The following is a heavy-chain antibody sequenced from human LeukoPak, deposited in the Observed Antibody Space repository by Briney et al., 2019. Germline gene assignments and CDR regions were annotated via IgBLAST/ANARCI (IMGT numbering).Heavy chain of an antibody. D-gene: IGHD4-17*01. CDR1: GFTFSSYA. V-gene: IGHV3-23*01. CDR3: AKVGNDYGDYYFDY. CDR2: ISGSGGST. Sequence: GGSLRLSCAASGFTFSSYAMSWVRQAPGKGLEWVSAISGSGGSTYYAASVKGRFTISRDNSKNTLYLQMNSLRAEDTAVYYCAKVGNDYGDYYFDYWGQGTLVTVSS. J-gene: IGHJ4*02.